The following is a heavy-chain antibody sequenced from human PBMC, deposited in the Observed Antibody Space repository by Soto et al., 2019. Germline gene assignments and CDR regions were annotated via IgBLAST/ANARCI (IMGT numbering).Heavy chain of an antibody. CDR2: IYYSGST. Sequence: SETLSLTCTVSGGSISSSSYYWGWIRQPPGKGLEWIGSIYYSGSTYYNPSLKSRVTISVDTSKNQFSLKLSSVTAADTAVYYCARPLVLTYYYDSSGRGSGDYWGQGTLVTVS. J-gene: IGHJ4*02. D-gene: IGHD3-22*01. CDR1: GGSISSSSYY. CDR3: ARPLVLTYYYDSSGRGSGDY. V-gene: IGHV4-39*01.